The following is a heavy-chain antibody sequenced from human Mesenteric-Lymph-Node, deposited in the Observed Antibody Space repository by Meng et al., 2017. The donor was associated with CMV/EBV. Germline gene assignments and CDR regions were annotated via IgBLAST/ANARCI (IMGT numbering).Heavy chain of an antibody. Sequence: GGSLRLSCAASGFTFSSYALSWVRQAPGQGLEWVSAISGRGGSTYYADSVKGRFTISRDNSKNTLYLQMNSLRAEDTAVYYCAKVALTYSSSTGCTDIVATIRGYYFDYWGQGTLVTVSS. V-gene: IGHV3-23*01. CDR1: GFTFSSYA. CDR2: ISGRGGST. D-gene: IGHD5-12*01. CDR3: AKVALTYSSSTGCTDIVATIRGYYFDY. J-gene: IGHJ4*02.